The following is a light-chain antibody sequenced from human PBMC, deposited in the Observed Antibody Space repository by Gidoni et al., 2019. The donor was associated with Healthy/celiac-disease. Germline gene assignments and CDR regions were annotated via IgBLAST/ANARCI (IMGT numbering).Light chain of an antibody. CDR1: QSISSY. J-gene: IGKJ1*01. CDR2: AAS. Sequence: DIQMTQSPSSLSPSVGDRVTITCRASQSISSYLNWYQQKPGKAPKLLIYAASILQSGVPSRFSGSGSGTDFTLTISSLQPEDFATYYCQQSYSTPRAFXQXTKVEIK. V-gene: IGKV1-39*01. CDR3: QQSYSTPRA.